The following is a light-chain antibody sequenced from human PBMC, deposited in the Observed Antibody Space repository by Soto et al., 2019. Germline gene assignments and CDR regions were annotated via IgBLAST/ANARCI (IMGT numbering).Light chain of an antibody. V-gene: IGKV1-39*01. CDR2: AAS. CDR1: QSIVTY. Sequence: DNPMNPSSSSPSSSVGARVTITFPASQSIVTYLNWYLQKPGKATKLMIYAASNLQSGVPSRFSGSGSGTEFTLTISNLQPDDFANYYCQQYESYYPWTFGQGTKVDIK. J-gene: IGKJ1*01. CDR3: QQYESYYPWT.